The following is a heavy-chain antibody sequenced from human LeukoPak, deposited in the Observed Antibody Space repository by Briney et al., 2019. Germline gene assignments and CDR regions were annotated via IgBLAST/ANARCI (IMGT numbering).Heavy chain of an antibody. CDR1: GGTFSSYA. J-gene: IGHJ4*02. V-gene: IGHV1-69*13. D-gene: IGHD3-16*01. CDR3: AGSRDYIWDQDY. CDR2: IVPIFGTA. Sequence: ASVKVSCKASGGTFSSYAISWVRQAPGQGLEWMGVIVPIFGTANYAQKFQGRVTITADESTSTAYMELISLRSEDTAVYYCAGSRDYIWDQDYWGQGTLVTVSS.